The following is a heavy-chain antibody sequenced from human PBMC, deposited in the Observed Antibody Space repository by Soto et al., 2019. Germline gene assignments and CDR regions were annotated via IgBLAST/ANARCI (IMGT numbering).Heavy chain of an antibody. CDR3: AKFKAGTYEKYHFDY. D-gene: IGHD3-10*01. CDR2: ITDDGVGT. Sequence: EVQLLESGGRLVQPGGSLRLSCAASGFTFSGYAMSWVRQASGKGLEWVAGITDDGVGTYYADSVKGRFSISRDNSKNTLYLQMNGLRAEDTALYYCAKFKAGTYEKYHFDYWGQGTLVTVSS. V-gene: IGHV3-23*01. CDR1: GFTFSGYA. J-gene: IGHJ4*02.